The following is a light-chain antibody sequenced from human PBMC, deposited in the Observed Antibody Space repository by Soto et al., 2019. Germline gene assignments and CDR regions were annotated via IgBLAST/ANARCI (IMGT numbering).Light chain of an antibody. J-gene: IGKJ1*01. V-gene: IGKV1-5*03. Sequence: DIQMTQTPSTLSGSVGDRVTITCRASQTISSWLAWYQQKPGKAPKLLIYKASTLKSGVPSRFSGSGSGTEFTLTISSLQPDDFATYYCQQYNSYWGTFGQGTRWIS. CDR1: QTISSW. CDR3: QQYNSYWGT. CDR2: KAS.